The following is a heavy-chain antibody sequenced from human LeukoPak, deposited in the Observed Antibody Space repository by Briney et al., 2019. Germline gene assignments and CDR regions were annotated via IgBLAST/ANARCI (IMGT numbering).Heavy chain of an antibody. Sequence: GGSLRLSCAASGFTFSSYSMNWVRQAPGKGLEWVSYISSSSSTIYYADSVKGRFTISRDNAKNSLYPQMNSLRAEDTAVYYCARDTKTNNWNDGAINYYYYMDVWGKGTTVTVSS. D-gene: IGHD1-20*01. CDR3: ARDTKTNNWNDGAINYYYYMDV. V-gene: IGHV3-48*01. CDR2: ISSSSSTI. J-gene: IGHJ6*03. CDR1: GFTFSSYS.